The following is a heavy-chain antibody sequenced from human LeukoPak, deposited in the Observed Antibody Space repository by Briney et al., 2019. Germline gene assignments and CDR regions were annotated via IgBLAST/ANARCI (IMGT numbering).Heavy chain of an antibody. J-gene: IGHJ4*02. V-gene: IGHV3-9*01. CDR1: GFTFDDSA. CDR3: AKDRTGKGDYFDY. CDR2: ISWNIISI. D-gene: IGHD3/OR15-3a*01. Sequence: GGSLRLSCAASGFTFDDSAMHWVRQAPGKGLEWVSGISWNIISIGYADSVKGRFTISRDNAKNSLYLQMNSLRAEDTALYYCAKDRTGKGDYFDYWGQETLVTVSS.